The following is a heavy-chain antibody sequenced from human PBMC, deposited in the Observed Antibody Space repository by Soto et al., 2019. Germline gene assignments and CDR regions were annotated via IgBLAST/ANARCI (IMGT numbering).Heavy chain of an antibody. CDR3: ARDSRPLDGRDV. Sequence: EVQLVESGGGLIQPGGSLRLSCAASGFTVSSNYMSWVRQAPGKGLEWVSVIYSGDTTYYADSVKGRFTISRDHSKNTRHLQMNSLRAGDTAVYSCARDSRPLDGRDVGAKGPRSPSP. CDR2: IYSGDTT. V-gene: IGHV3-53*01. J-gene: IGHJ6*02. CDR1: GFTVSSNY.